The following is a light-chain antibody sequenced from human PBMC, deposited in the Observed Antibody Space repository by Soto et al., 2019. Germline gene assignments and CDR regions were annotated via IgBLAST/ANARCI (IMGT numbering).Light chain of an antibody. Sequence: IHMTQSPSSLSASVGDRVTITCRASQRITTYLNWYQQKPGKAPKLLISTAATLQGGVPSRFSGSGSGTDFTLTITTLQPEDFAPYFCQQSYSTPYTFGQGTKLEIK. CDR2: TAA. CDR3: QQSYSTPYT. J-gene: IGKJ2*01. CDR1: QRITTY. V-gene: IGKV1-39*01.